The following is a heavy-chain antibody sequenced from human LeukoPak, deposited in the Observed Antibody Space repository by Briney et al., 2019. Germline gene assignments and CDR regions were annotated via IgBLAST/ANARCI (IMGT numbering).Heavy chain of an antibody. CDR2: IYFSGST. CDR1: GGSFSGYY. D-gene: IGHD2-15*01. V-gene: IGHV4-34*01. CDR3: ARDAHCTGVSCYSPYNWFDP. J-gene: IGHJ5*02. Sequence: PSETLSLTCAVYGGSFSGYYWGWIRQPPGKGLEWIGSIYFSGSTYYNPSLQSRVTISVDTAKNQFSLKVTSVTAADTAAYYCARDAHCTGVSCYSPYNWFDPWGQGTLVTVSS.